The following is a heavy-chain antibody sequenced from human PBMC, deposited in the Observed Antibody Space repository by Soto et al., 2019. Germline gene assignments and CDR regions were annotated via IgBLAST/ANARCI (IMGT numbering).Heavy chain of an antibody. D-gene: IGHD5-18*01. Sequence: GGSLRLSCAASGFTFSSYGMHWVRQAPGKGLEWVAVIWYDGSNKYYADSVKGRFTISRDNSKNTLYLQMNSLRAEDTAVYYCARERPRGYRYGYSHYYYYYGMDVWGQGTTVTVSS. CDR3: ARERPRGYRYGYSHYYYYYGMDV. J-gene: IGHJ6*02. V-gene: IGHV3-33*01. CDR1: GFTFSSYG. CDR2: IWYDGSNK.